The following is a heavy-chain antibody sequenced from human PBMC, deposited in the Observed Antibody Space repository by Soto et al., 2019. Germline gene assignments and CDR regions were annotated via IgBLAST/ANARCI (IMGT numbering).Heavy chain of an antibody. CDR1: GGSISSSSYY. Sequence: PSETLSLTCTVSGGSISSSSYYWGWIRQPPGKGLEWIGSIYYSGSTYYNPSLKSRVTISVDTSKNQFSLKLSSVTAADTAVYYCARQNPQNWNYDGALLYYFEYWGQGTLVTVSS. CDR2: IYYSGST. D-gene: IGHD1-7*01. CDR3: ARQNPQNWNYDGALLYYFEY. J-gene: IGHJ4*02. V-gene: IGHV4-39*01.